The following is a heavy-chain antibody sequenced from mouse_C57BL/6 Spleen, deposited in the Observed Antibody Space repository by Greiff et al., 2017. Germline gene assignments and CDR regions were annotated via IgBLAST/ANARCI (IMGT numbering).Heavy chain of an antibody. CDR1: GFTFSDYG. CDR3: TRCDYPYAMDD. CDR2: ISSGSSTI. D-gene: IGHD2-4*01. V-gene: IGHV5-17*01. J-gene: IGHJ4*01. Sequence: EVQLQESGGGLVKPGGSLKLSCAASGFTFSDYGMHWVRQAPEKGLEWVAYISSGSSTIYYADTVKGRFTISRDNARNTQFLQMTSLKSEDTAMYCCTRCDYPYAMDDRGQGTSVTVSS.